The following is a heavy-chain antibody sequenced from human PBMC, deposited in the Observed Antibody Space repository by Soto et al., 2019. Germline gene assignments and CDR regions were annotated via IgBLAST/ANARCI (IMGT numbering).Heavy chain of an antibody. Sequence: GGSLRLSCAASGFTFSSYAMHWVRQAPGKGLEWVAVISYDGSNKYYADSVKGRFTISRDNSKNTLYLQLNSLRPEDTAVYFCARAPTTVTTSYYFDYWGQGTLVTVSS. J-gene: IGHJ4*02. CDR3: ARAPTTVTTSYYFDY. CDR1: GFTFSSYA. CDR2: ISYDGSNK. V-gene: IGHV3-30-3*01. D-gene: IGHD4-17*01.